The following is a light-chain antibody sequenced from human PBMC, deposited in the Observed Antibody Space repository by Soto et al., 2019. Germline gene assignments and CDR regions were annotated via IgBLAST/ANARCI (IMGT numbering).Light chain of an antibody. V-gene: IGLV1-44*01. CDR3: ATWDDSLPAV. CDR1: TSNIGSKT. CDR2: NNN. J-gene: IGLJ2*01. Sequence: QSVLTQPPSASGTPGQRVTISCSGSTSNIGSKTVSWYQQLPGSAPRVLIYNNNARHSGVPDRFSGAKSGTSASLAISGLQSEDEAAYYCATWDDSLPAVFGGGTQLTVL.